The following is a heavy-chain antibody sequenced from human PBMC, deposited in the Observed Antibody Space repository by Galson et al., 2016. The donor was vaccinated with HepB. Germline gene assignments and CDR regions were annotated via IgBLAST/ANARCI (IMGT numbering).Heavy chain of an antibody. D-gene: IGHD3-10*01. CDR3: ARGHVYGSGSYYPDY. J-gene: IGHJ4*02. Sequence: SVKVSCKASGYIFSGYYIYWVRQAPGEGLQWMGWINPNSGGASYAQMFQSRVTMTRDTSISTASMELPRLTSDDTAVYYGARGHVYGSGSYYPDYWGQGTLVAVSS. CDR2: INPNSGGA. CDR1: GYIFSGYY. V-gene: IGHV1-2*02.